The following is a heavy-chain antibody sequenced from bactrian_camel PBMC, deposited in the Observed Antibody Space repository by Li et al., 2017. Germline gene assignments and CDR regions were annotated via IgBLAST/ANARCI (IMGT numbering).Heavy chain of an antibody. CDR2: IGSTGIT. J-gene: IGHJ4*01. V-gene: IGHV3S53*01. D-gene: IGHD3*01. Sequence: HVQLVESGGGSVQAGGSLRLSCVASGLISRPNCMAWFRQAPGKEREGVANIGSTGITVYAESVKDRFIISKDNAKNTLYLQMNSLKPEDTATYYCAEGRGSRGEHCYSLNYWGQGTQVTVS. CDR3: AEGRGSRGEHCYSLNY. CDR1: GLISRPNC.